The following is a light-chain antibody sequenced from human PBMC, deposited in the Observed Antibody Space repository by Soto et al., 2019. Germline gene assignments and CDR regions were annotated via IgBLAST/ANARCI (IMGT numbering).Light chain of an antibody. CDR3: QQYNNWLWT. CDR2: GAS. V-gene: IGKV3-15*01. Sequence: EIVLTQSPATLSLSPGERATLSCRASQSVGSSLAWYQQRPGQAPRLLIYGASTRATGIPARFSGSGSGTEFTLTISSLQSEDFAVYYCQQYNNWLWTFGQGTKVEIK. CDR1: QSVGSS. J-gene: IGKJ1*01.